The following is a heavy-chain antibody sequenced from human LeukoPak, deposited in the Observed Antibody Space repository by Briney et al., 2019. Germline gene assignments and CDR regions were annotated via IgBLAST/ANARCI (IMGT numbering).Heavy chain of an antibody. Sequence: GGSLRLSCAASEFTFSAYWMHWVRQAPGKGLVWVSRIRGDGSMTNYADSVKGRFTISRDNAKNTLYLQMNSLRLEDTAVYYCAREYLAAAADYWGQGTVVTVSS. V-gene: IGHV3-74*01. CDR2: IRGDGSMT. CDR1: EFTFSAYW. J-gene: IGHJ4*02. CDR3: AREYLAAAADY. D-gene: IGHD6-25*01.